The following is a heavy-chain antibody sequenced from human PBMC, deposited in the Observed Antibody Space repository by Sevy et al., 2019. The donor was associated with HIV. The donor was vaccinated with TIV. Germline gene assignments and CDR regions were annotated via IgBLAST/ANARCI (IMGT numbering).Heavy chain of an antibody. Sequence: SETLSLTCAVSGGSINSGGYSWSWIRQPPGKGLEWIGYIFQSGATYYIPSLKSRVSISVDMSKNQFSLNLRSVTAADTAVYYCARGREGDSSSWYGAFDVWGQGTMVTVSS. V-gene: IGHV4-30-2*01. CDR2: IFQSGAT. D-gene: IGHD6-13*01. CDR3: ARGREGDSSSWYGAFDV. J-gene: IGHJ3*01. CDR1: GGSINSGGYS.